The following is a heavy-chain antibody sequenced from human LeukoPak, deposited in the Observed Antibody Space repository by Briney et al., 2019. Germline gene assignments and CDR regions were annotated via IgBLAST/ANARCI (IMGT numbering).Heavy chain of an antibody. J-gene: IGHJ4*02. CDR1: GDSISSNSYY. Sequence: SETLSLTCTVSGDSISSNSYYWGWIRQPPGKGLEWIGSIYYSGSTYYNPSLKSRVTISVDTSKNQFSLKLSSVTAADTAVYYCARAGRYDFWSGYYLLRYWGQGTLVTVSS. CDR3: ARAGRYDFWSGYYLLRY. V-gene: IGHV4-39*07. CDR2: IYYSGST. D-gene: IGHD3-3*01.